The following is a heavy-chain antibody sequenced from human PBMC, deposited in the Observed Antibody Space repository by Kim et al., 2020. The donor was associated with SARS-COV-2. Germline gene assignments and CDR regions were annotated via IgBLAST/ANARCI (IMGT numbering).Heavy chain of an antibody. J-gene: IGHJ3*02. D-gene: IGHD3-22*01. CDR2: ISAYNGNT. CDR1: GYTFTSYG. CDR3: ARDIGLGASWYYYDSSGYYRDDAFDI. V-gene: IGHV1-18*01. Sequence: ASVKVSCKASGYTFTSYGISWVRQAPGQGLEWMGWISAYNGNTNYAQKLQGRVTMTTDTSTSTAYMELRSLRSDDTAVYYCARDIGLGASWYYYDSSGYYRDDAFDIWGQGTMVTVSS.